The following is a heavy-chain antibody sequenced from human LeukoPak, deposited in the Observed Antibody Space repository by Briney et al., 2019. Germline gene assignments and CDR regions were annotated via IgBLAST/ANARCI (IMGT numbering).Heavy chain of an antibody. CDR1: GFTFDNYA. Sequence: GGSLRLSCTASGFTFDNYAMIWVRQASGKGLEWVSVISGSGDGTDSADSVRGRFTISRDNSNNTLYLQMNSLRAEDTAVYYCAKLTTSWGQGTLVTVSS. V-gene: IGHV3-23*01. J-gene: IGHJ4*02. D-gene: IGHD4-11*01. CDR3: AKLTTS. CDR2: ISGSGDGT.